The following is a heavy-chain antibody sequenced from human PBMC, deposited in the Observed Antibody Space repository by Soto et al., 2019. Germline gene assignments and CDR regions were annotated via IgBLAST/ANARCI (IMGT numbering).Heavy chain of an antibody. V-gene: IGHV1-69*13. CDR1: GGTFSSYA. J-gene: IGHJ4*02. CDR3: AGPEGYYYDSSDYHTFDY. CDR2: IIPIFGTA. D-gene: IGHD3-22*01. Sequence: SVKVSCKASGGTFSSYAISWVRQAPGQGLEWMGGIIPIFGTANYAQKFQGRVTITADESTSTAYMELSSLRSEDTAVYYCAGPEGYYYDSSDYHTFDYWGQGTLVTVS.